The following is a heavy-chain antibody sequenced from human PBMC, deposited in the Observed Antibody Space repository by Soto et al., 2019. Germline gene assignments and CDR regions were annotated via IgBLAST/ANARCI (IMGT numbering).Heavy chain of an antibody. CDR3: ARFVRSCSGTTCYTRADV. D-gene: IGHD2-2*02. Sequence: SETLSLTCTVPGGSVSSDTHYWSWIRQPPGKRLGWIGFIYSSGSTNYNPSLKSRVTMSVDTSKNQFSLKLRSVIVADTAVYHCARFVRSCSGTTCYTRADVWGQGTTVTVSS. CDR2: IYSSGST. J-gene: IGHJ6*02. V-gene: IGHV4-61*01. CDR1: GGSVSSDTHY.